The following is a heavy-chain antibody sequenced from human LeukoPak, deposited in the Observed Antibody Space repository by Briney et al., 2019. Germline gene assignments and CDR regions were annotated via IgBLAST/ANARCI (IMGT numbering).Heavy chain of an antibody. CDR2: IYYSGST. CDR3: ARVPTTYYYDSSGPGFDY. Sequence: SETLSLTCTVSGGSISSGGYYWSWIRQHPGKGLEWIGYIYYSGSTYYNPSLKSRVTISVDTSKNQFPLKLSSVTAADTAVYYCARVPTTYYYDSSGPGFDYWGQGTLVTVSS. V-gene: IGHV4-31*03. D-gene: IGHD3-22*01. CDR1: GGSISSGGYY. J-gene: IGHJ4*02.